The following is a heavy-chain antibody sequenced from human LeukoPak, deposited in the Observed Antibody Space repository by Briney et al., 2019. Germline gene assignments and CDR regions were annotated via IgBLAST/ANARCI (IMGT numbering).Heavy chain of an antibody. D-gene: IGHD4-17*01. CDR3: AKQLSYTVTTDFFGDY. CDR2: IKTDGHET. CDR1: GFTFSDYW. V-gene: IGHV3-74*01. Sequence: GGSLRLSCAASGFTFSDYWMHWVRQAPGKGLVWVSRIKTDGHETNYADSVKGRFTISRDNSKNTLYLQMNSLRAEDTAVYYCAKQLSYTVTTDFFGDYWGQGTLVTVSS. J-gene: IGHJ4*02.